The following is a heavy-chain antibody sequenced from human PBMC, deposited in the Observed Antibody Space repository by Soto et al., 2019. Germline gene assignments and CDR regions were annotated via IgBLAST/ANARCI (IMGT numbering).Heavy chain of an antibody. CDR3: AKDGPVSTFDY. Sequence: LRLSCAASAFIFSNYDMSWVRQAPGKGLEWVSAITGSGRSTYYADSVKGRFTISRDNSKKTLYLQMNSLRGEDTAVYYCAKDGPVSTFDYWGQGTLVTVSS. CDR1: AFIFSNYD. J-gene: IGHJ4*02. V-gene: IGHV3-23*01. D-gene: IGHD2-8*01. CDR2: ITGSGRST.